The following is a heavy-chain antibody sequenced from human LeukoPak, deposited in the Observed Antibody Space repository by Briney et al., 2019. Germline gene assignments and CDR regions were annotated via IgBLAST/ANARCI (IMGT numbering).Heavy chain of an antibody. V-gene: IGHV4-39*01. D-gene: IGHD3-3*01. Sequence: PSETLSLTCTVSGGSVNSSGYYWGWIRQPPGKGLEWIGSIFYNGKTYYNPSLKSRVTISIDTSKNQISLELTSVTAADTAVYYCARGLVVWSDYPTPVEVDYWGQGTLVTVSS. CDR3: ARGLVVWSDYPTPVEVDY. CDR2: IFYNGKT. CDR1: GGSVNSSGYY. J-gene: IGHJ4*02.